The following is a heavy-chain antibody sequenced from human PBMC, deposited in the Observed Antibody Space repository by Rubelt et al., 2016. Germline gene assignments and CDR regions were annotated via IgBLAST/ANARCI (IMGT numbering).Heavy chain of an antibody. V-gene: IGHV4-31*03. CDR2: IYYSGST. CDR3: ARADSSGPRGDAFDI. J-gene: IGHJ3*02. CDR1: GGSISSGGYY. D-gene: IGHD3-22*01. Sequence: QVQLQESGPGLVKPSQTLSLTCTVSGGSISSGGYYWSWIRQHPGKGLEWIGYIYYSGSTYYNPSLKSRVTISVDTSKNHVSLKLSSVTAADTAVYYCARADSSGPRGDAFDIWGQGTMVTVSS.